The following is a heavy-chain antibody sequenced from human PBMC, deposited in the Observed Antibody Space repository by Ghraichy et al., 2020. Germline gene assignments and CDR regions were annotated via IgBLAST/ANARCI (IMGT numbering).Heavy chain of an antibody. CDR1: GFTFSTHW. V-gene: IGHV3-7*05. D-gene: IGHD6-13*01. CDR3: ARLLIAAAGPNWFDP. Sequence: GESLNISCAASGFTFSTHWMTWVRQAPGKGLEWVPNIKQDGSDQYYLDSVKGRFTIPRDNAKNSLYLQMNSLRAEDTAVYFCARLLIAAAGPNWFDPWGQGTLVTVSS. J-gene: IGHJ5*02. CDR2: IKQDGSDQ.